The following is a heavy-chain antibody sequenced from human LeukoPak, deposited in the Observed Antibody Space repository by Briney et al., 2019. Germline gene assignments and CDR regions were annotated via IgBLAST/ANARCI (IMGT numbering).Heavy chain of an antibody. CDR2: ISGSGGST. V-gene: IGHV3-23*01. D-gene: IGHD6-19*01. J-gene: IGHJ4*02. CDR3: ANSPYSSGRLSYY. CDR1: GFTFSSYA. Sequence: GGSLRLSCAAPGFTFSSYAMSWVRQAPGNGLEWVSAISGSGGSTYYADSVKGRFTISRDNSKNTLYLQMNSLRAEDTAVYYCANSPYSSGRLSYYWGQGTLVTVSS.